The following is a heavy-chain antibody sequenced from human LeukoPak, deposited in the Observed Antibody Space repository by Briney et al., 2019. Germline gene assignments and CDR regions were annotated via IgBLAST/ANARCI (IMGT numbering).Heavy chain of an antibody. D-gene: IGHD3-22*01. CDR3: TTRYRYDSSGYYPYYFDY. J-gene: IGHJ4*02. CDR2: ISSSSSYT. V-gene: IGHV3-11*03. Sequence: PGGSLRLSCAASGFTFSDYYMSWIRQAPGKGLEWVSYISSSSSYTNYADFVKGRFTFSRDNAKNSLYLQMNSLKTEDTAVYYCTTRYRYDSSGYYPYYFDYWGQGTLVTVSS. CDR1: GFTFSDYY.